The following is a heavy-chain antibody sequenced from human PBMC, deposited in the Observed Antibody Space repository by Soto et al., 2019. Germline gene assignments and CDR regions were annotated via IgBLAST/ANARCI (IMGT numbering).Heavy chain of an antibody. J-gene: IGHJ4*02. Sequence: SETLSLTCAVYGGSFSAYYWSWIRQPPGKGLEWIGEINHSGGTSYNPSLKSRVTISVDTSKSQFSLKLTSVTAADRAVYYCARGSVDTVDSSGFYEYCGQETPVTVSS. D-gene: IGHD3-22*01. CDR3: ARGSVDTVDSSGFYEY. V-gene: IGHV4-34*01. CDR2: INHSGGT. CDR1: GGSFSAYY.